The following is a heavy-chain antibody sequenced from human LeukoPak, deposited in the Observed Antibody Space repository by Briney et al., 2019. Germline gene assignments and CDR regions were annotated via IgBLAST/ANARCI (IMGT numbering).Heavy chain of an antibody. V-gene: IGHV1-46*01. Sequence: ASVKVSCKASGYTSTSYYMHWVRQAPGQGLEWMGIINPSDGSTNYAQKFQGRVTMTRDRSRSTVYLELSSLGSEDTAVYYCTRPKDSGSHLFLFDYWGQGTLVTVSS. D-gene: IGHD1-26*01. CDR3: TRPKDSGSHLFLFDY. J-gene: IGHJ4*02. CDR2: INPSDGST. CDR1: GYTSTSYY.